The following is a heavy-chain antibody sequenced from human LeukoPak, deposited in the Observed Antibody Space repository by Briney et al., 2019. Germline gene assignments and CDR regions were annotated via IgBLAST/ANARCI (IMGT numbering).Heavy chain of an antibody. D-gene: IGHD1-26*01. CDR2: INPNSGGT. CDR1: GYTFTVYY. V-gene: IGHV1-2*02. CDR3: ARGVGAPPLGAFDI. Sequence: ASVKVSCKASGYTFTVYYMHWVRQAPGQGLEWMGWINPNSGGTNYAQKFQGRVTMTRDTSISTAYMELSRLRSDDTAVYYCARGVGAPPLGAFDIWGQGTMVTVSS. J-gene: IGHJ3*02.